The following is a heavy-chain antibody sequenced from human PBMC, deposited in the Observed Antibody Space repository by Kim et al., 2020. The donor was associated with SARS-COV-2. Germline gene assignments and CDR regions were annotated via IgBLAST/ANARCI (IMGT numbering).Heavy chain of an antibody. CDR1: GGSMRSYY. D-gene: IGHD4-17*01. CDR3: ARSCDYGQYQCFDI. CDR2: ISYSGNT. V-gene: IGHV4-59*01. J-gene: IGHJ3*02. Sequence: SETLSLTCSVSGGSMRSYYWSWIRRPPGKGLEWIGYISYSGNTIYNPSLKSRVSISVDMSKNKFSLRLSSVTAVDTALYYCARSCDYGQYQCFDIWGQGTVVTVSS.